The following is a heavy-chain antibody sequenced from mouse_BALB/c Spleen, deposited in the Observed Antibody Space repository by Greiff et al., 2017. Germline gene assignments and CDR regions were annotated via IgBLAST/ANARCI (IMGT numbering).Heavy chain of an antibody. CDR1: GFTFSSFG. CDR3: ARFNDAMDY. V-gene: IGHV5-17*02. CDR2: ISSGSSTI. Sequence: EVKVVESGGGLVQPGGSRKLSCAASGFTFSSFGMHWVRQAPEKGLEWVAYISSGSSTIYYADTVKGRFTISRDNPKNTLFLQMTSLRSEDTAMYYCARFNDAMDYWGQGTSVTVSS. J-gene: IGHJ4*01.